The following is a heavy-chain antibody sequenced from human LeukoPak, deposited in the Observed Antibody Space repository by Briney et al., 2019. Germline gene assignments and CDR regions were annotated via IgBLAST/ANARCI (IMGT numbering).Heavy chain of an antibody. CDR2: IYYSGTT. V-gene: IGHV4-39*01. Sequence: SETLSLTCSVSGGSISSSRYYWGWIRQSPGKGLEWIATIYYSGTTYNNPSLKSRVTISVDMSKNQLSLKVRSVTAADTSVYYCAGQAESSRAFDIWGQGTVVTVSS. CDR1: GGSISSSRYY. CDR3: AGQAESSRAFDI. J-gene: IGHJ3*02. D-gene: IGHD1-26*01.